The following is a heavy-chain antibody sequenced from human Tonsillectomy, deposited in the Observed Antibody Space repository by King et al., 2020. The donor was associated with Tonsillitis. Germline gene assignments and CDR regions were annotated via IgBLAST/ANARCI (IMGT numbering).Heavy chain of an antibody. CDR3: AKELGGSYSLGPDAFDI. Sequence: VQLVESGGGLVQPGGSLRLSCAASGFTFSSYAMSWVRQAPGKGLEWVSAISGSGGSTYYADSVKGRFTISRDNSKNTLYPQMNSLRAEDTAVYYCAKELGGSYSLGPDAFDIWGLGTMVTVSS. D-gene: IGHD1-26*01. CDR1: GFTFSSYA. J-gene: IGHJ3*02. CDR2: ISGSGGST. V-gene: IGHV3-23*04.